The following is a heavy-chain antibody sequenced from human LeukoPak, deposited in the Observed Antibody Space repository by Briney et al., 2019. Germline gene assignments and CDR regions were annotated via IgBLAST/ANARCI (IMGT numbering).Heavy chain of an antibody. V-gene: IGHV1-2*02. Sequence: ASVKVSCKASGYTFTGYYMHWVRQAPGQGLEWMGWINPNSGGTNYAQKLQGRVTMTTDTSTSTAYMELRSLRSDDTAVYYCARGGCSSTSCYMSPASRWFDPWGQGTLVTVSS. CDR1: GYTFTGYY. CDR2: INPNSGGT. D-gene: IGHD2-2*02. J-gene: IGHJ5*02. CDR3: ARGGCSSTSCYMSPASRWFDP.